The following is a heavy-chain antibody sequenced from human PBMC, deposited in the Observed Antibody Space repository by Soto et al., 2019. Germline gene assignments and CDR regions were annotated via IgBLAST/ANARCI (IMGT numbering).Heavy chain of an antibody. CDR3: AHTRAIVVIVAEDEYFQH. Sequence: QITLKESGPTLVKPTQTLTLTCTFSGFSLSTRGVGVGWIRQPPGKGLEWLALIYWDDDKRYSPSLKSRLTITKDTSKHQVVLTMTNVDPADTATYYCAHTRAIVVIVAEDEYFQHWGQGTLVTVSS. V-gene: IGHV2-5*02. CDR1: GFSLSTRGVG. D-gene: IGHD3-22*01. CDR2: IYWDDDK. J-gene: IGHJ1*01.